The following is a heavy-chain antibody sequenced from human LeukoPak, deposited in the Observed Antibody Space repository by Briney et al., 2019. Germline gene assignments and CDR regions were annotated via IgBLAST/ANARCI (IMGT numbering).Heavy chain of an antibody. V-gene: IGHV1-18*01. CDR1: GYSFSNYG. CDR3: ARDHGTSQPYYLDY. D-gene: IGHD6-13*01. J-gene: IGHJ4*02. Sequence: ASVKVSCKASGYSFSNYGISWVRQAPGQGLEWMGWISTYNGKTKYAQNLHGRVTMTTDTSTTTVYMELRSLTSDDTAVYYCARDHGTSQPYYLDYWGQGTLVTVSS. CDR2: ISTYNGKT.